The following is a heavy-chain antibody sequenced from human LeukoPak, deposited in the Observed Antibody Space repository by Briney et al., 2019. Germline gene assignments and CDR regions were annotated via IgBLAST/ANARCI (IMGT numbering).Heavy chain of an antibody. CDR2: IYYSGST. Sequence: SETLSLTCTVSGGSISSYYWSWIRQPPGKGLGWIGYIYYSGSTNYNPSLKSRVTISVDTSKNQFSLKLSSVTAADTAVYYCARAADRASGYSYGRSFDYWGQGTLVTVSS. CDR1: GGSISSYY. CDR3: ARAADRASGYSYGRSFDY. D-gene: IGHD5-18*01. J-gene: IGHJ4*02. V-gene: IGHV4-59*01.